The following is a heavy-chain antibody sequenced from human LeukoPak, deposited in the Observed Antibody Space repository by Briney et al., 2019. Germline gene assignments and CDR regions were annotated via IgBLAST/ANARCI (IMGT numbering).Heavy chain of an antibody. CDR3: AREVGYYDSSGLFGY. D-gene: IGHD3-22*01. J-gene: IGHJ4*02. CDR2: ISYDGSNK. V-gene: IGHV3-30*03. CDR1: GFTFSSYG. Sequence: GGSLRLSCAASGFTFSSYGMHWVRQAPGKGLEWVAVISYDGSNKYYADSVKGRFTISRDNSKNTLYLQMNSLRAEDTAVYYCAREVGYYDSSGLFGYWGQGTLVTVSS.